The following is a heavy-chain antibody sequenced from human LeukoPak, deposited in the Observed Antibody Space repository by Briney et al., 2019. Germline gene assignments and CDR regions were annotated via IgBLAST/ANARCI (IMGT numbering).Heavy chain of an antibody. Sequence: GASVKVSCKASGYTFISYYLHWVRQAPGQGLEWMGTINPSGGSTSYAQKFQGRVTMTRDTSTSTVYMEVSGLRSEDTAVFYCARDGSGSYFDYFDYWGQGTLVTVSS. D-gene: IGHD1-26*01. J-gene: IGHJ4*02. CDR3: ARDGSGSYFDYFDY. CDR2: INPSGGST. CDR1: GYTFISYY. V-gene: IGHV1-46*01.